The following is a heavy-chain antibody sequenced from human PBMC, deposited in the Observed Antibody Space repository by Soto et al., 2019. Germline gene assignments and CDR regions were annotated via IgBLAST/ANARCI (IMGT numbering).Heavy chain of an antibody. Sequence: SETLSLTCVVYEGSFSGYFWSWIRQPPGKGLEWIWEIIHSGSTNYNPSLKSRVTISVDTSKNQFSLKLSSVTAADTAVYYCARGMTTVTTLDYWGQGTLVTVSS. D-gene: IGHD4-4*01. CDR2: IIHSGST. CDR1: EGSFSGYF. CDR3: ARGMTTVTTLDY. V-gene: IGHV4-34*01. J-gene: IGHJ4*02.